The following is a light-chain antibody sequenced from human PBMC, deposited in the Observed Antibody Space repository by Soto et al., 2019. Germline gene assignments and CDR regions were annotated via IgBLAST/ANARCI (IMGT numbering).Light chain of an antibody. CDR2: EGS. CDR1: QNIGTW. Sequence: DIQMTQSPSTLSALVGDRVTITCRASQNIGTWLAWYQQKPGKAPKLLIYEGSTLEGGVPSRFSGSGSGTEFTLTISSLQPDDFATYYCQQYNSYLLTFGGGTKVELQ. V-gene: IGKV1-5*01. J-gene: IGKJ4*01. CDR3: QQYNSYLLT.